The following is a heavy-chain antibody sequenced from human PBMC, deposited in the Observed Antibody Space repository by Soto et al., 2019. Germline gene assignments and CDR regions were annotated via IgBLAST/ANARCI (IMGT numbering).Heavy chain of an antibody. CDR3: GRYSYNSGRQDY. Sequence: EVQVVESGGGLVQPGGSLRLSCAASGFTFNSHWMSWVRQAPGKGLEWVANIKQDGSETHYVDSVKGRFTISRDNGKNSLCLEMSSLRAEDTAVYYCGRYSYNSGRQDYWGAGTLVTVSS. CDR2: IKQDGSET. J-gene: IGHJ4*02. D-gene: IGHD5-18*01. CDR1: GFTFNSHW. V-gene: IGHV3-7*03.